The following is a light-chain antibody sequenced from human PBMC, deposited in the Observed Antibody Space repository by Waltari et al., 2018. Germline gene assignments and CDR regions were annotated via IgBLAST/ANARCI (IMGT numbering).Light chain of an antibody. V-gene: IGKV1-12*01. CDR3: QQYNSYPLT. J-gene: IGKJ4*01. CDR2: AAS. Sequence: DIQMTQSPSSLSASVGDRVTISCQASQDISNWLAWYQQTPGRAPKLLIYAASTLQSGVPSRFISSGSGTDFTLTITSLLPGDFATYFCQQYNSYPLTFGGGTKVEIK. CDR1: QDISNW.